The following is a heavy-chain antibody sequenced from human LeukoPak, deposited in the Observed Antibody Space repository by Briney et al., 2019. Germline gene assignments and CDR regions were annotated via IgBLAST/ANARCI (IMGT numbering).Heavy chain of an antibody. J-gene: IGHJ6*03. Sequence: ASVKVSCKVSGYTLTELSMHWVRQAPGKGLEWMGGFDPEDGETIYAQKFQGRVTMTEDTSTDTAYMELSRLRSDDTAVYYCAAAGPSDYDYYMDVWGKGTTVTISS. V-gene: IGHV1-24*01. D-gene: IGHD7-27*01. CDR3: AAAGPSDYDYYMDV. CDR2: FDPEDGET. CDR1: GYTLTELS.